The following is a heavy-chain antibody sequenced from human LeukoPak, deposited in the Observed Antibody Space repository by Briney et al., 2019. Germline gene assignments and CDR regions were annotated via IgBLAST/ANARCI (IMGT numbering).Heavy chain of an antibody. J-gene: IGHJ4*02. V-gene: IGHV4-4*08. CDR2: IYTSGST. Sequence: NTSETLSLTCTVSGGSISSYYWSWIRQPPGKGLEWIGRIYTSGSTNYNPSLKSRVTISVDTSKNQFSLKLNSVIATDTAVYYCASEGTTFSSFDYWGQGTLVTVSS. D-gene: IGHD1-1*01. CDR3: ASEGTTFSSFDY. CDR1: GGSISSYY.